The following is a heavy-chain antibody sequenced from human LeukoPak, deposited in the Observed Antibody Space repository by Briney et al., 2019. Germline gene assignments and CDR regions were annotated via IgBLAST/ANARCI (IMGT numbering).Heavy chain of an antibody. Sequence: GGSLRLSCAASGFTFSSYKMNWVREAPGKGLEWVSYISGSGGTIYYADSVRGRFTISRDNSKNTLYVQMNSLRAEDTAVYYCARGGYYDSSGFRIDHWGQGTLVTVSS. CDR3: ARGGYYDSSGFRIDH. V-gene: IGHV3-48*03. J-gene: IGHJ4*02. CDR2: ISGSGGTI. D-gene: IGHD3-22*01. CDR1: GFTFSSYK.